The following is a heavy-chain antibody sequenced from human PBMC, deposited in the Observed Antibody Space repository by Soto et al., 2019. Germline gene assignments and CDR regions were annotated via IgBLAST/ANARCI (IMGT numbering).Heavy chain of an antibody. CDR3: ATIGIVSTGHFDN. CDR2: FDPEDGET. CDR1: EYSLTESS. V-gene: IGHV1-24*01. J-gene: IGHJ4*02. Sequence: GASVKVSCKVSEYSLTESSMHWVRQAPGKGLEWMGGFDPEDGETFYARKFQGRVTMTEDTTTDTAYMELSSLRSEDTAVYYCATIGIVSTGHFDNWGQETLVTVSS. D-gene: IGHD2-2*01.